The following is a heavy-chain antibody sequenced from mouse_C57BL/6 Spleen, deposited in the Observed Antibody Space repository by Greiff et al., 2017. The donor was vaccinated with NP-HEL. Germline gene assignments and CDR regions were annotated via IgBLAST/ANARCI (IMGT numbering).Heavy chain of an antibody. CDR2: INPNNGGT. CDR1: GYTFTDYY. Sequence: EVQLQQSGPELVKPGASVKISCKASGYTFTDYYMNWVKQSHGKSLEWIGDINPNNGGTSYNQKFKGKATLTVDKSSSTAYMEPRSLTSEDSAVYYCATYYYGSSSFAYWGQGTLVTVSA. J-gene: IGHJ3*01. CDR3: ATYYYGSSSFAY. D-gene: IGHD1-1*01. V-gene: IGHV1-26*01.